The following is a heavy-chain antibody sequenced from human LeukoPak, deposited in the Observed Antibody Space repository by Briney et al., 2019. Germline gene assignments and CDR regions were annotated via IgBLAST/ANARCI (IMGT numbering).Heavy chain of an antibody. CDR2: INHSGST. CDR3: AIPRGSGYYSRYYFDY. V-gene: IGHV4-34*01. CDR1: GGSFCGYY. J-gene: IGHJ4*02. Sequence: PSETLSLTCAVYGGSFCGYYWSWIRQPPGKGLEWIGEINHSGSTNYNPSLKSRVTISVDTSKNQFSLKLSSVTAADTAVYYCAIPRGSGYYSRYYFDYWGQGTLVTVSS. D-gene: IGHD3-22*01.